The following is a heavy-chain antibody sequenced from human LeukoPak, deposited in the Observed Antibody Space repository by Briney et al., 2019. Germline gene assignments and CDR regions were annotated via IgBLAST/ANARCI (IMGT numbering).Heavy chain of an antibody. J-gene: IGHJ4*02. V-gene: IGHV3-21*01. Sequence: GGSLRLSCAASGFTFNKYSMNWVRQAPGKGLEWVASISSSSVYIHYADLVKGRFTISRDNAKNLMFLQMNSLRAEDTAVYYCAKDAGFHGYGDFFFDYWGQGTLVTVSS. D-gene: IGHD4-17*01. CDR1: GFTFNKYS. CDR3: AKDAGFHGYGDFFFDY. CDR2: ISSSSVYI.